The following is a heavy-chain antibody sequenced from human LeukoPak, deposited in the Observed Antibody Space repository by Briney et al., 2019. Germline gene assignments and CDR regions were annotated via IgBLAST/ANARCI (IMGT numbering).Heavy chain of an antibody. CDR2: ISSSSSYI. Sequence: GGSLRLSCAASGFTFSSYSMNWVRQAPGKGLEWVSSISSSSSYIYYADSVKGRFTISRDNAKNSLYLQMNSLRAEDTAVYYCARAATTLVLRYCDWFQDAFDIWGQGTMVTVSS. CDR3: ARAATTLVLRYCDWFQDAFDI. CDR1: GFTFSSYS. V-gene: IGHV3-21*01. D-gene: IGHD3-9*01. J-gene: IGHJ3*02.